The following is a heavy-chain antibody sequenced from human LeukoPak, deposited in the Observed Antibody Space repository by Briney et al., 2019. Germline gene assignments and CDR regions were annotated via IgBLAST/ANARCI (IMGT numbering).Heavy chain of an antibody. V-gene: IGHV4-4*07. D-gene: IGHD3-3*01. CDR2: IYTSGST. Sequence: SEXXXLXCTVSGGSIXXXXWSXVXQXXGXGXXGIGRIYTSGSTNYNPSLKSRVTMSVDTSKNQFSLKLSSVTAADTAVYYCAVNFWSGLNYMDVWGKGTTVTVSS. J-gene: IGHJ6*03. CDR1: GGSIXXXX. CDR3: AVNFWSGLNYMDV.